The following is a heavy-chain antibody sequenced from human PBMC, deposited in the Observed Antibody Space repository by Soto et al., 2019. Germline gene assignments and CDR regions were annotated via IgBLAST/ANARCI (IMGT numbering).Heavy chain of an antibody. V-gene: IGHV3-30-3*01. D-gene: IGHD7-27*01. CDR1: GFTFSSYA. CDR2: ISYDGSNK. J-gene: IGHJ5*02. Sequence: PGGSLRLSCAASGFTFSSYAMHWVRQAPGKGLEWVAVISYDGSNKYYADSVKGRFTISRDNSKNTLYLQMDSLRAEDTAVYYCARAGHMGTISNWFDPWGQGT. CDR3: ARAGHMGTISNWFDP.